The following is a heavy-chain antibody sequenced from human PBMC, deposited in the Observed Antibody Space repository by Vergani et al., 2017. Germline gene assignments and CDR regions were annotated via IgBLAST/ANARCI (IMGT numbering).Heavy chain of an antibody. Sequence: EVQLVESGGGLVQPGRSLRLSCAASGFTFDDYAMHWVRQAPGKGLEWVSGISGSGGSTYYADSVKGRFTISRDNSKNTLYLQMNSLRAEDTAVYYCAKTRQWELDAFDIWGQGTMVTVSS. D-gene: IGHD1-26*01. J-gene: IGHJ3*02. CDR2: ISGSGGST. CDR3: AKTRQWELDAFDI. V-gene: IGHV3-23*04. CDR1: GFTFDDYA.